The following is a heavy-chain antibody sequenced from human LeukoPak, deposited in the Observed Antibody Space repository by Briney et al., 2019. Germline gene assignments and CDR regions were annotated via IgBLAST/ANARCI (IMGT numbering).Heavy chain of an antibody. Sequence: PGGSLRLSCAASGFTFSSYEMNWVRQVPGKRLEWVSYISSSAGSIYLADSVKDRFSVSRDNAKNSLYLQMTSLRAEDTGIYYCARVLLSGYDRPIDFWGQGTLVTVSS. CDR1: GFTFSSYE. J-gene: IGHJ4*02. CDR2: ISSSAGSI. D-gene: IGHD5-12*01. CDR3: ARVLLSGYDRPIDF. V-gene: IGHV3-48*03.